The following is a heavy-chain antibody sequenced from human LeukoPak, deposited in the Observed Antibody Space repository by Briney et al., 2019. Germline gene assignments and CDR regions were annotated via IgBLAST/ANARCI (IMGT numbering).Heavy chain of an antibody. CDR2: IYPSAGYA. CDR3: VREEEGGTFDY. V-gene: IGHV1-46*01. CDR1: GYIFTSYY. D-gene: IGHD3-16*01. J-gene: IGHJ4*02. Sequence: ASVTVSCKASGYIFTSYYIHWVRQAPGQGLEWMGIIYPSAGYANYAQTFQGRVTMAMDTSMSTVDMELSSLRSEDTAVYYCVREEEGGTFDYWGQGTLVTVSS.